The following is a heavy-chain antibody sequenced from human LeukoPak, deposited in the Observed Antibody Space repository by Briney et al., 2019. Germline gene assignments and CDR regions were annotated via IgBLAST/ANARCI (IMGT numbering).Heavy chain of an antibody. V-gene: IGHV4-34*01. CDR3: ARVGRPAMVPYYYYGMDV. J-gene: IGHJ6*02. D-gene: IGHD5-18*01. CDR1: GGSFSGYY. Sequence: SETLSLTCAVYGGSFSGYYWSWLRQPPGKGLEWIGEINHSGSTNYNPSLKSRVTISVDTSKNQFSLKMSSVTAAETAVYYCARVGRPAMVPYYYYGMDVWGQGTTVTVSS. CDR2: INHSGST.